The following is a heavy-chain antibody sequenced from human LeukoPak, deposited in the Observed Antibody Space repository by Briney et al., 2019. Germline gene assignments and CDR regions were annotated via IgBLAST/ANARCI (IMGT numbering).Heavy chain of an antibody. D-gene: IGHD7-27*01. CDR1: GFSFSSYG. Sequence: GGSLRLSCAASGFSFSSYGMHWVRQAPGKGLEWVAYIHYDTSTEDYAYSVKGRFIISRDHSKNALFLQMNNLRVEDMAVLYCAKDSNWAIDYWGQGTLVTVSS. CDR3: AKDSNWAIDY. V-gene: IGHV3-30*02. J-gene: IGHJ4*02. CDR2: IHYDTSTE.